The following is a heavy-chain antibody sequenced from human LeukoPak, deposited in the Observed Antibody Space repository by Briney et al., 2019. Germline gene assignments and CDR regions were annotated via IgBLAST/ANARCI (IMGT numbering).Heavy chain of an antibody. D-gene: IGHD2-2*01. J-gene: IGHJ6*02. CDR3: ARDLVVVPAGNSNNYLYYGMDV. CDR1: GFTFSSNY. V-gene: IGHV3-66*01. CDR2: IYSGGST. Sequence: GGSLRLSCAASGFTFSSNYMSWVRQAPGKGLEWVSVIYSGGSTYYSDSVKGRFTISRDNSKNTLYLQMNSLRAEDTAVYYCARDLVVVPAGNSNNYLYYGMDVWGQGTTVTVSS.